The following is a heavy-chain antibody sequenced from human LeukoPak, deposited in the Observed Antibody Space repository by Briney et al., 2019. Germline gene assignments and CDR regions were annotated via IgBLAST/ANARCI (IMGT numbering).Heavy chain of an antibody. D-gene: IGHD6-19*01. CDR2: ISGSGGST. CDR1: GFTLSSYA. V-gene: IGHV3-23*01. J-gene: IGHJ4*02. CDR3: AKGRRIAVAGTLDY. Sequence: GGSLRLSRAASGFTLSSYAMSWVRQAPGKGLEWVSAISGSGGSTYYADSVKGRFTISRDNSKNTLYLQMNSLRAEDTAVYYCAKGRRIAVAGTLDYWGQGTLVTVSS.